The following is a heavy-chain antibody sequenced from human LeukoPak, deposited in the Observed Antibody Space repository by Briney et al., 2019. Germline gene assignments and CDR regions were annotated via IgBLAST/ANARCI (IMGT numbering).Heavy chain of an antibody. J-gene: IGHJ6*02. CDR2: ISSSSSYI. V-gene: IGHV3-21*01. CDR1: GFTFSSYS. Sequence: PGGSLRLSCAASGFTFSSYSMNWVRQAPGKGLEWVSSISSSSSYIYYADSVKGRFTISRDNAKNSLYLQMNSLRAEDTAVYYCAREGQVVVVEGHYYYYGMDVWGQGTTVTVSS. CDR3: AREGQVVVVEGHYYYYGMDV. D-gene: IGHD2-2*01.